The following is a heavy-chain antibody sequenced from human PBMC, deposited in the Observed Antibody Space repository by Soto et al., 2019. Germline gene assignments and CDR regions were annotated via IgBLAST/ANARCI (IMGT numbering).Heavy chain of an antibody. J-gene: IGHJ3*02. CDR1: GGTFSSYA. D-gene: IGHD3-22*01. Sequence: GTSVKVTCKASGGTFSSYAISWVRQAPGQGLEWMGGIIPIFGTANYAQKFQGRVTITADESTSTAYMELSSLRSEDTAVYYCARAQGETYYYDSSGPSHAFDIWGQGTMVTVSS. V-gene: IGHV1-69*13. CDR3: ARAQGETYYYDSSGPSHAFDI. CDR2: IIPIFGTA.